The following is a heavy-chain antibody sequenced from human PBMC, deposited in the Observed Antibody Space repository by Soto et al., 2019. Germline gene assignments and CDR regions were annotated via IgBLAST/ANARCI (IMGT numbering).Heavy chain of an antibody. CDR1: GGTFSSYA. V-gene: IGHV1-69*12. CDR2: IIPIFGTA. CDR3: ARGYCSGGSCYSHDYYGMDV. D-gene: IGHD2-15*01. Sequence: QVQLVQSGAEVKKPGSSVKVSCKASGGTFSSYAISWVRQAPGQGLEWMGGIIPIFGTANYAQKFQGRVTVTEDESTSTAYMVLSSLRAEDTAVYYCARGYCSGGSCYSHDYYGMDVWGQGTTVTVSS. J-gene: IGHJ6*02.